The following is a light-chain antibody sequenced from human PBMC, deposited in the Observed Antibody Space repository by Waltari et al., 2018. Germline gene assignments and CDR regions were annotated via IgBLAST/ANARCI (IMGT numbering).Light chain of an antibody. J-gene: IGLJ1*01. CDR3: SSYTRSSTYV. CDR1: SSDVGSYNY. V-gene: IGLV2-14*01. Sequence: QSALTQPASVSGSPGQSITISCTGPSSDVGSYNYVSWYQQHPGKAPKLIIYDVSKWPSGVSHRFSGSKSGNTASLTISGLQAEDEADYYCSSYTRSSTYVFGTGTKVTIL. CDR2: DVS.